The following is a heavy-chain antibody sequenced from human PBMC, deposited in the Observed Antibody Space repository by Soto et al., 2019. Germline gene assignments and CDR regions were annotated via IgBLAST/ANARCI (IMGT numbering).Heavy chain of an antibody. Sequence: GPTLVNPTQTLPLTCTFSLFSLITSGVGVGWIRQPPGKALEWLALIYWNDDKRYSPSLKSRLTITKDTSKNQVVLTMTNMDPVDTATYYCARHPLGGWYVLNWGQGTLVTVSS. D-gene: IGHD6-19*01. J-gene: IGHJ4*02. CDR1: LFSLITSGVG. CDR3: ARHPLGGWYVLN. V-gene: IGHV2-5*01. CDR2: IYWNDDK.